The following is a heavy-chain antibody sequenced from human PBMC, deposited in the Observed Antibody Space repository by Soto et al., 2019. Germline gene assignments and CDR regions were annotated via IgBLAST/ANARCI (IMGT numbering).Heavy chain of an antibody. CDR2: ISYDGSNK. J-gene: IGHJ3*02. CDR3: AKVQLGYSGYDYAAFDI. Sequence: PGGSLRLSCAASGFTFSSYGMHWVRQAPGKGLEWVAVISYDGSNKYYADSVKGRFTISRDNSKNTLYLQMNSLRAEDTAVYYCAKVQLGYSGYDYAAFDIWGQGTMVTVSS. D-gene: IGHD5-12*01. V-gene: IGHV3-30*18. CDR1: GFTFSSYG.